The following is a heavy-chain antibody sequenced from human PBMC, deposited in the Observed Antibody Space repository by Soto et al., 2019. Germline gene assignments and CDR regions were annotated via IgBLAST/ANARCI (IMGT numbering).Heavy chain of an antibody. Sequence: SVKVSCKASGGTFSSYAISWVRQAPGQGLEWMGGIIPIFGTANYAQKFQGRVTITADESTSTAYMELSSLRSDDTAVYYCASGTYYGSGIYNPPRWYYYYGMDVWGQGTTVTVSS. J-gene: IGHJ6*02. V-gene: IGHV1-69*13. D-gene: IGHD3-10*01. CDR2: IIPIFGTA. CDR1: GGTFSSYA. CDR3: ASGTYYGSGIYNPPRWYYYYGMDV.